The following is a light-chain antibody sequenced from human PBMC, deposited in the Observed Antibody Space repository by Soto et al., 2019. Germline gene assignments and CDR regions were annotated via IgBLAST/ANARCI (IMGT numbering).Light chain of an antibody. CDR1: QSVSDS. J-gene: IGKJ5*01. Sequence: DIQMTQSPSSLSASVGDRVTITCRANQSVSDSLNWYQQKPGKVPKLLIYAASSLRSGVPSRFSGSGSGTDFTLTISCLQSEDFATYYCQQYYSYPPITFGQGTRLEIK. V-gene: IGKV1-39*01. CDR2: AAS. CDR3: QQYYSYPPIT.